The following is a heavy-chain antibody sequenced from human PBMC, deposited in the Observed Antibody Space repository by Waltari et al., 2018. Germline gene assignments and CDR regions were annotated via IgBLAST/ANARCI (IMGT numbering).Heavy chain of an antibody. CDR3: ATLPIPLELWYFDL. J-gene: IGHJ2*01. CDR2: LHYGGSS. D-gene: IGHD1-7*01. CDR1: GVSISTSRYY. V-gene: IGHV4-39*01. Sequence: QVQLQESGPGLVKPSETLSLTCPVSGVSISTSRYYWGWIRQPPGKGLDWIGSLHYGGSSYFNPSLKSRVTISVDTSKNQFSLKLTSVTAADTAVYYCATLPIPLELWYFDLWGRGTLVTVSS.